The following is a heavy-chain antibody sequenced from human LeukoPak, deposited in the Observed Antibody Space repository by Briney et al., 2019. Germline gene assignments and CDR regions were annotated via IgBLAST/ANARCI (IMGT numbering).Heavy chain of an antibody. D-gene: IGHD3-3*01. V-gene: IGHV3-23*01. Sequence: GPSLRLSSAASGFTFSSYAMSWVRQAPGKGLEWVSAISGSGGSTYYADSVKGRFTISRDNSKNTLYLQMNSLRAEDTAVYYCAKPLRFLKDYFDYWGQGTLVTVSS. CDR3: AKPLRFLKDYFDY. CDR1: GFTFSSYA. J-gene: IGHJ4*02. CDR2: ISGSGGST.